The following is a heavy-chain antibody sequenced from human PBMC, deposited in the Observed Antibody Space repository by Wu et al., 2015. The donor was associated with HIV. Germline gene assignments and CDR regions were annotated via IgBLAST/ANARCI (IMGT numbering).Heavy chain of an antibody. CDR1: GYTFTTYY. CDR3: ASPREGITGTKGAFDI. V-gene: IGHV1-46*01. J-gene: IGHJ3*02. Sequence: QVQLVQSGTEVKKPGASVKVSCKASGYTFTTYYIHWVRQAPGQGPEWVGVINPSENRVSYSQRFQGRVTMTRDTSTSTVYMELSSLRSEDTAVYFCASPREGITGTKGAFDIWGQGTMVTVSS. CDR2: INPSENRV. D-gene: IGHD1-20*01.